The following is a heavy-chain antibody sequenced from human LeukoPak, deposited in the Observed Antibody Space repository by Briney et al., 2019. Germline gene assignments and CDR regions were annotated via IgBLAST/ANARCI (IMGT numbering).Heavy chain of an antibody. Sequence: SETLSLTCTVSGGSISSYYWSWIRQPPGKGLEWIWYIYYSGSTNYNPSLKSRVTISVDTSKNQFSLKLSSVTAADTAVYYCARGAGLLSYFDYWGQGTLVTVSS. J-gene: IGHJ4*02. CDR3: ARGAGLLSYFDY. CDR2: IYYSGST. CDR1: GGSISSYY. D-gene: IGHD3-10*01. V-gene: IGHV4-59*01.